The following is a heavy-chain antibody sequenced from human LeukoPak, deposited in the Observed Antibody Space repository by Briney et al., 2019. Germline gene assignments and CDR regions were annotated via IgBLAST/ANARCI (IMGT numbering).Heavy chain of an antibody. CDR2: INPNSGVT. V-gene: IGHV1-2*02. Sequence: GASVKVSCKASGYTFTGYYMHWVRQAPGQGLEWMGWINPNSGVTKYAQKFQGRVTMTRDTSISTAYMELSRLRSDDTAVYYCAREYYYDSSGSDYWGQGTLVTVSS. CDR1: GYTFTGYY. J-gene: IGHJ4*02. CDR3: AREYYYDSSGSDY. D-gene: IGHD3-22*01.